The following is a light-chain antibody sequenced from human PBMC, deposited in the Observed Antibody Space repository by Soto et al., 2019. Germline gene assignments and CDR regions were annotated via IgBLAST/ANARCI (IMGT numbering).Light chain of an antibody. Sequence: EIVLTQSPGILSLSPGERATLSCRASQSVSSDFLAWYQQKPGQAPRLLIYDASSRATGIPDRFSGGGSGTDFTLTISRLEPEDFAVYYCQQFSSYPLTFGGGTKVEIK. V-gene: IGKV3-20*01. CDR2: DAS. J-gene: IGKJ4*01. CDR1: QSVSSDF. CDR3: QQFSSYPLT.